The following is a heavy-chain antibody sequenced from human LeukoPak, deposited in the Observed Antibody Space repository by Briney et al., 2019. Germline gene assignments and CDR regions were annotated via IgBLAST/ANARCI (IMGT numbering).Heavy chain of an antibody. CDR1: GFTFSSYA. Sequence: GGSLRLSCAASGFTFSSYAMNWVRQAPGKGLEWVSAISGSDGTTYYADSVKGRFTISRDNSKSTLYLQMNSLRAEDTAVYYCAKPDCSYSDCYRPTYWGQGTLVTVSS. CDR2: ISGSDGTT. CDR3: AKPDCSYSDCYRPTY. J-gene: IGHJ4*02. D-gene: IGHD2-2*02. V-gene: IGHV3-23*01.